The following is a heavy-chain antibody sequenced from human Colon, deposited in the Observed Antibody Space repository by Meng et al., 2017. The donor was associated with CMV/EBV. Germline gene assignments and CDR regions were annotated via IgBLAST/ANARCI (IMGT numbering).Heavy chain of an antibody. J-gene: IGHJ6*02. CDR1: GGSISSDSNY. CDR3: ARNIVVVPAASLYYYYGMDV. CDR2: LFHGGSS. V-gene: IGHV4-39*07. D-gene: IGHD2-2*01. Sequence: GSLRLSCTVSGGSISSDSNYWVWIRQPPGKGLEWIGNLFHGGSSFYNPSLKSRVTISVDTSKNQFSLKLSSVTAADTAVYYCARNIVVVPAASLYYYYGMDVWGQGTTVTVSS.